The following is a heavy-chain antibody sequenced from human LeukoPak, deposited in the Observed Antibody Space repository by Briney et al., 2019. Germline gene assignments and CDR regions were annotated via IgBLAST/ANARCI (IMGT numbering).Heavy chain of an antibody. D-gene: IGHD1-7*01. CDR1: GGSFSGYY. CDR2: IYYSGST. Sequence: SETLSLTCAVYGGSFSGYYWSWIRQPPGKGLEWIGYIYYSGSTNYNPSLKSRVTISVDTSKNQFSLKLSSVTAADTAVYYCARAIGDWNYEHYYYYYYMDVWGKGTTVTVSS. V-gene: IGHV4-59*01. CDR3: ARAIGDWNYEHYYYYYYMDV. J-gene: IGHJ6*03.